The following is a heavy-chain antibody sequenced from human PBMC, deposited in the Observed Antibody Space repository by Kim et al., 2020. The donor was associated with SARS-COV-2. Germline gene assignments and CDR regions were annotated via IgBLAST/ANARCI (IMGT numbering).Heavy chain of an antibody. CDR1: GGSFSGYY. Sequence: SETLSLTCAVYGGSFSGYYWSWIRQPPGKGLEWIGEINHSGSTNYNPSLKSRVTISVDTSKNQFSLKLSSVTAADTAVYYCARGGGGYSGYDSANPFDYWGQGTLVTVSS. CDR3: ARGGGGYSGYDSANPFDY. CDR2: INHSGST. V-gene: IGHV4-34*01. J-gene: IGHJ4*02. D-gene: IGHD5-12*01.